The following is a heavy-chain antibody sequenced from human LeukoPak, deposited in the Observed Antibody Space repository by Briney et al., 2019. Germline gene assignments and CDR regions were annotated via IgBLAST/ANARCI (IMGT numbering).Heavy chain of an antibody. CDR3: AKGERIFLWDSSGLTGAFDI. J-gene: IGHJ3*02. D-gene: IGHD3-22*01. CDR1: GFTFISYA. Sequence: GGSLRLSCAASGFTFISYAMSWVRQAPGKGLEWVSAISGSGGSTYYADSVKGRFTISRDNSKNTLYLQMNSLRAEDTAVYYCAKGERIFLWDSSGLTGAFDIWGQGTMVTVSS. V-gene: IGHV3-23*01. CDR2: ISGSGGST.